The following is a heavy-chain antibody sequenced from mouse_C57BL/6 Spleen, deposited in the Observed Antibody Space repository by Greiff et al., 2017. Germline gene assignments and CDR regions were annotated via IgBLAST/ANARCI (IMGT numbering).Heavy chain of an antibody. V-gene: IGHV1-80*01. Sequence: QVHVKQSGAELVKPGASVKISCKASGYAFSSYWMNWVKQRPGQGLEWIGQIYPGDGDTNYNGKFKGKATLTADKSSSTAYMQLSSLTSEDSAVYFCARVSDDAMDYWGQGTSVTVSS. CDR1: GYAFSSYW. CDR2: IYPGDGDT. CDR3: ARVSDDAMDY. D-gene: IGHD2-2*01. J-gene: IGHJ4*01.